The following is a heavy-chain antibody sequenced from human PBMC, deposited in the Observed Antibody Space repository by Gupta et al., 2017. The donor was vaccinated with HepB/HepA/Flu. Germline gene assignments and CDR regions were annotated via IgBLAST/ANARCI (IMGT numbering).Heavy chain of an antibody. D-gene: IGHD3-16*01. CDR2: IAHDGSVK. J-gene: IGHJ5*01. CDR3: AEEAYPFMSTYYDS. CDR1: GFTFSYFG. V-gene: IGHV3-30*18. Sequence: QVQLVESGGDVVQPGTSLRLSCAASGFTFSYFGMQWVRQAPGKGLDLVTVIAHDGSVKHYAYVGRGRFTVARDKSKITMDLQINRLPIEDTANYDCAEEAYPFMSTYYDSWGQGIRVTVSS.